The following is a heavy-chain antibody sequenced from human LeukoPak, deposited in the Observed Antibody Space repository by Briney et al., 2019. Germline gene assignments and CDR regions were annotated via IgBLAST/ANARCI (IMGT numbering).Heavy chain of an antibody. J-gene: IGHJ6*03. CDR1: GGSISSSNW. CDR2: IYTSGST. Sequence: SGTLSLTCAVSGGSISSSNWWSWVRQPAGKGLEWIGRIYTSGSTNYNPSLKSRVTISVDTSKNQFSLKLSSVTAADTAVYYCARDGRGGMGSTTTRYYYYYYMDVWGKGTTVTISS. CDR3: ARDGRGGMGSTTTRYYYYYYMDV. V-gene: IGHV4-61*02. D-gene: IGHD1-26*01.